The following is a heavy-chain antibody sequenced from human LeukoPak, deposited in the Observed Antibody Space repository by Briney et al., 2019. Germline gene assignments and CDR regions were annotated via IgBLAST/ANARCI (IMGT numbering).Heavy chain of an antibody. CDR1: GYTFTGYY. Sequence: ASLKVSCKASGYTFTGYYMHWVRQAPGQGLEWMGWINPNSGGTNYAQKFQGRVTMTRDTSISTAYMELSRLRSDDTAVYYCAREVNLGQPAAFDYWGQGTLVTVSS. J-gene: IGHJ4*02. CDR3: AREVNLGQPAAFDY. CDR2: INPNSGGT. D-gene: IGHD2-2*01. V-gene: IGHV1-2*02.